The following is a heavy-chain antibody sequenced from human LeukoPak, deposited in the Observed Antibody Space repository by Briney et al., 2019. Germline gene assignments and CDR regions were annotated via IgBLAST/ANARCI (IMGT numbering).Heavy chain of an antibody. V-gene: IGHV4-61*02. Sequence: SETLSLTCTVSGGSISSGSYYWSWIRQPAGKGLEWIARIYTSGSTNYNPSLKSRVTISVDTSKNQFSLKLSSVTAADTAVYYCVRSSYYYDSSGYYYYYYYYMDVWGKGTTVTVSS. CDR2: IYTSGST. D-gene: IGHD3-22*01. CDR1: GGSISSGSYY. CDR3: VRSSYYYDSSGYYYYYYYYMDV. J-gene: IGHJ6*03.